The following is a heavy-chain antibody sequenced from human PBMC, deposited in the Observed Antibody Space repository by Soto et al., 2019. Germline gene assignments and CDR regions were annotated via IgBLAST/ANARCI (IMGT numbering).Heavy chain of an antibody. Sequence: QVQLVQSGAEVKKPGSSVKVSCKASGGTFSSYAISWVRQAPGQGLEWMGGIIPIFVTANYAQKFQGRVTITANKYTSTAYMELSSLRSEDTAVYYCARPGVVPAAIAYYGIDVWGQGTTVTVSS. CDR1: GGTFSSYA. J-gene: IGHJ6*02. D-gene: IGHD2-2*01. CDR2: IIPIFVTA. V-gene: IGHV1-69*06. CDR3: ARPGVVPAAIAYYGIDV.